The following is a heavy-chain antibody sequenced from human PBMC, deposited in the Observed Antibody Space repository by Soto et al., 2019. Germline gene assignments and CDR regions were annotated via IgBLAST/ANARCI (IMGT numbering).Heavy chain of an antibody. CDR1: GYTFTSYG. CDR3: ARALQVDFWSGYLSDY. CDR2: ISAYTGHT. Sequence: ASVKVSCKASGYTFTSYGISWVRQAPGQGLEWMGWISAYTGHTNYAQNLQGRVTMTTDTSTSTVYMELRSLRSDDTAVYYCARALQVDFWSGYLSDYWGQGALLNVSS. D-gene: IGHD3-3*01. J-gene: IGHJ4*02. V-gene: IGHV1-18*01.